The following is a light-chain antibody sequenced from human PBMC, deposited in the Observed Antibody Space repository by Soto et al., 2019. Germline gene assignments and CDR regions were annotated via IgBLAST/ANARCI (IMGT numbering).Light chain of an antibody. CDR3: EQDNKSFQT. J-gene: IGKJ1*01. Sequence: ERVMTQSPVTLSVSPGESVTLSCRASQSVGTNLAWYQQKPGQAPSLLIYGVSTRATGIPTRFSGSGSGRQFSLILIYLQSGAVAVENSEQDNKSFQTFGQGTKVDIK. V-gene: IGKV3-15*01. CDR1: QSVGTN. CDR2: GVS.